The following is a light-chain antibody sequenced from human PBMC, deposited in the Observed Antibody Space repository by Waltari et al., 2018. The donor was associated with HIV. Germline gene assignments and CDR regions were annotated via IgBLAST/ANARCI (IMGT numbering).Light chain of an antibody. J-gene: IGKJ1*01. V-gene: IGKV2-28*01. CDR3: MQALQTWT. Sequence: DIVATQYPHSLPVTPGEPASISCRSSQSLLHSNGYNYWDWYLQKPGQSPQLLIYLGSTRASGVPDRFSGSVSGTDFTLKISRVEAEDVGVYYCMQALQTWTFGQGTKVEIK. CDR2: LGS. CDR1: QSLLHSNGYNY.